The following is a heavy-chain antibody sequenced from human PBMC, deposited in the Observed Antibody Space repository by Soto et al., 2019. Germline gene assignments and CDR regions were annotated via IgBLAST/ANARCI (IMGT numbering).Heavy chain of an antibody. CDR1: GYTFTSYG. V-gene: IGHV1-18*01. D-gene: IGHD5-18*01. CDR2: ISAYNGNT. J-gene: IGHJ6*01. CDR3: ASYLGGFGDTAMVTYYYYGMDV. Sequence: ASVKVSCKASGYTFTSYGISWVRQAPGQGLEWMGWISAYNGNTNYAQKLQGRVTMTTDTSTSTAYMELRSLRSDDTAVYYCASYLGGFGDTAMVTYYYYGMDVWGQGTTVTFAS.